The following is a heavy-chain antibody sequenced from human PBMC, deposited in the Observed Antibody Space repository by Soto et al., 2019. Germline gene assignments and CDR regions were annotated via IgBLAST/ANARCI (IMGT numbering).Heavy chain of an antibody. Sequence: QLHLVQSGAVVKKPGASVTVSCSASGYPVTAYYMHWVRQAPGRGLEWMGGINPATGAAKYTQTFRGRVTMARDTSTGKVFRELGGLKSGDPAVFSCARGGGVGVAGSAAFDMWGQGTLVTVSS. D-gene: IGHD3-3*01. CDR2: INPATGAA. CDR3: ARGGGVGVAGSAAFDM. CDR1: GYPVTAYY. V-gene: IGHV1-2*02. J-gene: IGHJ3*02.